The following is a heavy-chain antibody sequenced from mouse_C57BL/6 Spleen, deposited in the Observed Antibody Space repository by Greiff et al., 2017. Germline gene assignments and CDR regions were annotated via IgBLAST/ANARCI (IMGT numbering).Heavy chain of an antibody. CDR2: ISGGGGNT. CDR1: GFTFSSYT. D-gene: IGHD1-1*01. Sequence: EVKLMESGGGLVKPGGSLKLSCAASGFTFSSYTMSWVRQTPEKRLEWVATISGGGGNTYYPDSVKGRFTISRDNAKNTLYLQMSSLRSEDTALDYCARHYGSTHYYAMDYWGQGTSVTVSS. J-gene: IGHJ4*01. V-gene: IGHV5-9*01. CDR3: ARHYGSTHYYAMDY.